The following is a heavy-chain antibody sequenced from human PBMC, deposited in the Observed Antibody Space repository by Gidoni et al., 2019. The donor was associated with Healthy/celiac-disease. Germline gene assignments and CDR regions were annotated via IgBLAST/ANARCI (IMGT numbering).Heavy chain of an antibody. V-gene: IGHV3-30*18. J-gene: IGHJ4*02. CDR3: SKDGTYFDWLGYFDY. D-gene: IGHD3-9*01. Sequence: QVQLVESGGGVVQPGRSLRLACAASGFTFSSYGMHWVRQAPGKGLEWVAVISYDGSNTYYADSVKRRFTISRDNSKNTLYLQMNSLRAEDTAVYYCSKDGTYFDWLGYFDYWGQGTLVTVSS. CDR1: GFTFSSYG. CDR2: ISYDGSNT.